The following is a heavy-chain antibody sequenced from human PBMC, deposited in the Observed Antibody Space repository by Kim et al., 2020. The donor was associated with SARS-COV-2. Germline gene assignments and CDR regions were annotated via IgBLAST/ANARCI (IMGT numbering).Heavy chain of an antibody. J-gene: IGHJ4*02. CDR2: IKSKTDGGTT. CDR3: TTQGFLEWLLMFDY. V-gene: IGHV3-15*01. CDR1: GFTFSNAW. D-gene: IGHD3-3*01. Sequence: GGSLRLSCAASGFTFSNAWMSWVRQAPGKGLEWVGRIKSKTDGGTTDYAAPVKGRFTISRDDSKNTLYLQMNSLKTEDTAVYYCTTQGFLEWLLMFDYWGQGTPVTVSS.